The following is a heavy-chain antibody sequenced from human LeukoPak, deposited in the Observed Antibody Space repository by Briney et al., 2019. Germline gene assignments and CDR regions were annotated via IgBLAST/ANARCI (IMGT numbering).Heavy chain of an antibody. CDR1: GYTFTSYD. J-gene: IGHJ4*02. CDR2: MNPNSGNT. Sequence: VSVKVSCKASGYTFTSYDINWVRQATGQGLEWMGWMNPNSGNTGYAQKFQGRVTMTRNTSISTAYMELSSLRSEDTAVYYCARGHYSSGYYFDDYWGQGTLVTVSS. V-gene: IGHV1-8*01. D-gene: IGHD3-22*01. CDR3: ARGHYSSGYYFDDY.